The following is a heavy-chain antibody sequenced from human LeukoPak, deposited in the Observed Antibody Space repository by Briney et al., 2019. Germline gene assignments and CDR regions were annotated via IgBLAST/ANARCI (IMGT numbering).Heavy chain of an antibody. V-gene: IGHV4-59*01. CDR1: GGSISSYY. Sequence: SETLSLTCTVSGGSISSYYWSWIRQPPGKGLEWIGYIYYSGSTNYNPSLKSRVTISVDTSKNQFSLKLSSVTAADTAVYYCARARSGSYFDYWGQGTLVTVSS. J-gene: IGHJ4*02. CDR2: IYYSGST. D-gene: IGHD1-26*01. CDR3: ARARSGSYFDY.